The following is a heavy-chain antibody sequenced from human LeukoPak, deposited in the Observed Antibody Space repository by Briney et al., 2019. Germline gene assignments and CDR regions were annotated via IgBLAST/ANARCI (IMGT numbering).Heavy chain of an antibody. CDR3: ARERARLLEWVDY. J-gene: IGHJ4*02. V-gene: IGHV3-74*01. CDR1: GFTFNSFW. Sequence: GGSLRLSCAASGFTFNSFWMHWVRQAPGKGLVWVSRINNDGSTASYADSVKGRVTISRDNAKNTLYLQMNSLRAEDTAVYYCARERARLLEWVDYWGQGTLVTVSS. CDR2: INNDGSTA. D-gene: IGHD3-3*01.